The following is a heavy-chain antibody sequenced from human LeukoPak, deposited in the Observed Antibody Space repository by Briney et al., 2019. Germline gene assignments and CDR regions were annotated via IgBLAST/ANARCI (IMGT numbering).Heavy chain of an antibody. CDR1: GFTFSNYA. D-gene: IGHD6-13*01. V-gene: IGHV3-23*01. CDR2: VTSSGGNT. J-gene: IGHJ4*02. CDR3: AKDQGSSSWYGGDY. Sequence: GGSLRLSCAASGFTFSNYAMSWVRQAPGKGLEWVSTVTSSGGNTYYSDSVKGRFTISRDNSKNTLYLQMNSLRAEDTAVYYCAKDQGSSSWYGGDYWGQGTLVTVSS.